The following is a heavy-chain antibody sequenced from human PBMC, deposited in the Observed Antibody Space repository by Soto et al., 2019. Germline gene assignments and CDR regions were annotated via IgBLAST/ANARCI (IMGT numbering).Heavy chain of an antibody. Sequence: SETLSLTCTVSGGSISSYYWSWIRQPPGKGLEWIGYIYYSGRTNYTPSLKSRVTISVDTSKNQFSLKLSSVTAADTAVYYCARDGGSWYGFDYWGQGTLVTVSS. CDR2: IYYSGRT. J-gene: IGHJ4*02. V-gene: IGHV4-59*01. D-gene: IGHD6-13*01. CDR1: GGSISSYY. CDR3: ARDGGSWYGFDY.